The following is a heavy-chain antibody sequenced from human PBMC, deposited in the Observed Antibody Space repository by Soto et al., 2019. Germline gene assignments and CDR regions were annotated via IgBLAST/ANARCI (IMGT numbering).Heavy chain of an antibody. D-gene: IGHD6-13*01. CDR3: ARGKASSSWSIYYYYYRMDV. J-gene: IGHJ6*02. V-gene: IGHV1-8*01. Sequence: GPVKVSCKASGYTFTSYEINWVRQATGQGLEWMGWMNPNSGNTGYAQKFQGRVTMTRNTSISTAYMELSSPRSEDTAVYYCARGKASSSWSIYYYYYRMDVWGQGTTVTVSS. CDR2: MNPNSGNT. CDR1: GYTFTSYE.